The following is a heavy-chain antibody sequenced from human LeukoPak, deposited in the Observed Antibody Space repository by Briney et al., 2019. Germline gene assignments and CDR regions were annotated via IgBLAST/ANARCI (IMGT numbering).Heavy chain of an antibody. J-gene: IGHJ4*02. V-gene: IGHV1-69*05. Sequence: ASVKVSCKASGGTFSSYAISWVRQAPGQGLEWMGRIIPTFGTANYAQKFQGRVTITTDESTSTAYMELSSLRSEDTAVYYCARAFETYYYGSGSFNFDYWGQGTLVTVSS. D-gene: IGHD3-10*01. CDR1: GGTFSSYA. CDR3: ARAFETYYYGSGSFNFDY. CDR2: IIPTFGTA.